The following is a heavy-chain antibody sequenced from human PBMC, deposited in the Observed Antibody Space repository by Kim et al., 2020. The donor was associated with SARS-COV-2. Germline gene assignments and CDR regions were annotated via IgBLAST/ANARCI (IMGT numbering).Heavy chain of an antibody. CDR2: ISSSSSYI. D-gene: IGHD6-19*01. CDR3: ARVLTIGWSYFDY. CDR1: GFTFSSYS. V-gene: IGHV3-21*04. J-gene: IGHJ4*02. Sequence: GGSLRLSCAASGFTFSSYSMNWVRQAPGKGLEWISSISSSSSYIYYADSAKSRFTISRDNARDSLYLQMNSLRAEDTAVYYCARVLTIGWSYFDYWGQGTLVTVSS.